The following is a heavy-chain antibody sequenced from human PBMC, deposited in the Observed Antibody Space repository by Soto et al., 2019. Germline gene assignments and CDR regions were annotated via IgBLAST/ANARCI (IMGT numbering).Heavy chain of an antibody. CDR1: GGTFVRHV. J-gene: IGHJ4*02. CDR2: INPLSGIP. Sequence: QVQLVQSGAEVKKPESSVKVSCKTSGGTFVRHVISWVRQAPGHCPEWMGKINPLSGIPNYAQKFQDRVTFPADTDASTAYMELSSLRPDDTAVYYCAAPACAATWCSPSHNLDHWGQGTLVTVSS. CDR3: AAPACAATWCSPSHNLDH. V-gene: IGHV1-69*09. D-gene: IGHD2-2*01.